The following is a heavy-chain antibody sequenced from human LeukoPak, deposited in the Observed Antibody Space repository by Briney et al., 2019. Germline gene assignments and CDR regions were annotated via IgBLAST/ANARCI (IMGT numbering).Heavy chain of an antibody. CDR2: ISSSSSYI. Sequence: GGSLRLSCAASGFTFSSYSMNWVRQAPGKRLEWVSSISSSSSYIYYADSVKGRFTISRDNAKNSLYLQMNSLRAEDTAVYYCARGVAVAGDAFDIWGQGTMVTVSS. V-gene: IGHV3-21*01. CDR1: GFTFSSYS. D-gene: IGHD6-19*01. CDR3: ARGVAVAGDAFDI. J-gene: IGHJ3*02.